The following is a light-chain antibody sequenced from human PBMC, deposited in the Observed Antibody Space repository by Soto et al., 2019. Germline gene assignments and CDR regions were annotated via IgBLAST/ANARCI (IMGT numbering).Light chain of an antibody. CDR3: SSYTTITTFL. V-gene: IGLV2-14*01. J-gene: IGLJ2*01. CDR2: EVN. Sequence: QSALTQPASVSGSPGQSITISCTGTSSDVGAYNYVSWYQQHPGKAPKLLISEVNNRPSGISNRFSGSKSGNKTSLTISGLQAEDEADYYCSSYTTITTFLFGGGTKLTVL. CDR1: SSDVGAYNY.